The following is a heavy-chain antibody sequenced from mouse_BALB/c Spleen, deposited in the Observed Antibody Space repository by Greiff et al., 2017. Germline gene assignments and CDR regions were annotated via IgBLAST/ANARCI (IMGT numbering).Heavy chain of an antibody. J-gene: IGHJ3*01. CDR2: ISSGGSYT. V-gene: IGHV5-9-4*01. CDR1: GFTFSSYA. Sequence: EVMLVESGGGLVKPGGSLKLSCAASGFTFSSYAMSWVRQSPEKRLEWVAEISSGGSYTYYPDTVTGRFTISRDNAKNTLYLEMSSLRSEDTAMYYCASPVYDYDGFAYWGQGTLVTVSA. CDR3: ASPVYDYDGFAY. D-gene: IGHD2-4*01.